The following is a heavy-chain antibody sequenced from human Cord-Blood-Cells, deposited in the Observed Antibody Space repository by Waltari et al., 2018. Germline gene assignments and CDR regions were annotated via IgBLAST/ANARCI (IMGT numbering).Heavy chain of an antibody. CDR2: IYYSGST. CDR3: ARHREGQWLKN. D-gene: IGHD6-19*01. J-gene: IGHJ4*02. CDR1: GGSISSSSYY. Sequence: QLQLQESGPGLVKPSETLSLTCTVPGGSISSSSYYWGWIRHPPGKGLEWIGSIYYSGSTYYNPSLKSRVTISVDTSKNQFSLKLSSVTAADTAVYYCARHREGQWLKNWGQGTLVTVSS. V-gene: IGHV4-39*01.